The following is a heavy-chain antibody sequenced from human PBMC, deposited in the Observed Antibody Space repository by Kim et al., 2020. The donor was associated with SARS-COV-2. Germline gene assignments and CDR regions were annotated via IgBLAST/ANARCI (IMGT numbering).Heavy chain of an antibody. J-gene: IGHJ3*02. D-gene: IGHD3-9*01. V-gene: IGHV4-4*02. CDR2: VYHSGTT. CDR3: ARGATYLLTGSFDTDAFDI. CDR1: GGSIITNNW. Sequence: SETLSLTCTVSGGSIITNNWWSWVRQSPEKGLEWIGDVYHSGTTNYDPSLRGRVTISADKSMNQFSLKMNYVTVADTAVYYCARGATYLLTGSFDTDAFDIWGQGTMVTVSS.